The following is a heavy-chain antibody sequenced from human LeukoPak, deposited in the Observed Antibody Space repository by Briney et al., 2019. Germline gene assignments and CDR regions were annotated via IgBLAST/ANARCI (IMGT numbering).Heavy chain of an antibody. CDR2: ISGSGGST. D-gene: IGHD1-26*01. CDR1: GFTFSSYA. CDR3: AKGEVGATHRRLFDY. J-gene: IGHJ4*02. Sequence: GGSLRLSCAASGFTFSSYAMSWVRQAPGKGLEWVSAISGSGGSTYYADSVKGRFTISRDNSKNTLYLQMNSLRAEDTAVYYCAKGEVGATHRRLFDYWGQGTLVTVSS. V-gene: IGHV3-23*01.